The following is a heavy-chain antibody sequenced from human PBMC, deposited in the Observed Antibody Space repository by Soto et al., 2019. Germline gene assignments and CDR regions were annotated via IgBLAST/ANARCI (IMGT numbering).Heavy chain of an antibody. CDR2: INAGNGNT. Sequence: QVQLVQSGAEEKKPGASVKVSCKASGYTFTSYDMHWVRQAPGQRLEWMGGINAGNGNTKYSQKFPGRVTITRDTSASTAYMELSRLSSEDTAVYYCARAWVVVTAPDYWGQGTLVTVSS. J-gene: IGHJ4*02. V-gene: IGHV1-3*05. D-gene: IGHD2-21*02. CDR3: ARAWVVVTAPDY. CDR1: GYTFTSYD.